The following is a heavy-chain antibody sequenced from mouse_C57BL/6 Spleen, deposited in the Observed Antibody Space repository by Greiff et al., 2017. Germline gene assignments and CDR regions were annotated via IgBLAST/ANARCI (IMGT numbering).Heavy chain of an antibody. CDR3: ARDYPWYFDD. CDR1: GYTFTSYW. V-gene: IGHV1-53*01. J-gene: IGHJ2*01. CDR2: INPSNGGT. Sequence: QVQLQPPGTELVKPGASVKLSCKASGYTFTSYWMHWVKQRPGPGLEWIGNINPSNGGTTYNEKFKSKATLPVDKSSSTAYMQLSSLTSEDSAVYYCARDYPWYFDDWGQGTTLTVAT. D-gene: IGHD5-5*01.